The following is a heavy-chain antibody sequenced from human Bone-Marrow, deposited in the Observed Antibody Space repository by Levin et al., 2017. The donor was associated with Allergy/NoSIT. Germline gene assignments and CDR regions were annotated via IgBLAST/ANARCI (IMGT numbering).Heavy chain of an antibody. CDR1: GYSFSSYW. Sequence: GGSLRLSCTGSGYSFSSYWIGWVRQMSGKGLEWMGIMYPGDSTTRYSPSFQGQVTMSVDTSVNTAYLQWSSLQASDTAMYYCARGDYVSVFGVFDLWGQGTMVTVSS. J-gene: IGHJ3*01. CDR2: MYPGDSTT. D-gene: IGHD4-17*01. CDR3: ARGDYVSVFGVFDL. V-gene: IGHV5-51*01.